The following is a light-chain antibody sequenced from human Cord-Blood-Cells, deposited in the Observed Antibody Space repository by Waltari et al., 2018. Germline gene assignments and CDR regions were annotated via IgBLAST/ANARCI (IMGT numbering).Light chain of an antibody. CDR1: SPNIGSSY. CDR3: AAWEDSLSGWV. J-gene: IGLJ3*02. CDR2: RNN. Sequence: QSVLTQPPSASGPPGQRVTIPCSGSSPNIGSSYVYWYQQLPGTAPKLLIYRNNQRPSGVPDRFSGSKSGTSASLAISGLRSEDEADYYCAAWEDSLSGWVFGGGTKLTVL. V-gene: IGLV1-47*01.